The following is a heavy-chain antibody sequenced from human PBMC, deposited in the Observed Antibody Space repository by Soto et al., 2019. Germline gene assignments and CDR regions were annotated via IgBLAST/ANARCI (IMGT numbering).Heavy chain of an antibody. Sequence: GALGVTRGAAGITFCSYRLSNDRQAPGKGLEWVANIKQDGSEKYYVDSVKGRFTISRDNAKNSLYLQMNSLRAEDTAVYYCARDRFGIVFCSYDYYGQGT. J-gene: IGHJ4*02. V-gene: IGHV3-7*01. CDR2: IKQDGSEK. CDR1: GITFCSYR. D-gene: IGHD3-16*01. CDR3: ARDRFGIVFCSYDY.